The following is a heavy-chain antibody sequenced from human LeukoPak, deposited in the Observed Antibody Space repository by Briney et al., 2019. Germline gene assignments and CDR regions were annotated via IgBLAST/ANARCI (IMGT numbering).Heavy chain of an antibody. V-gene: IGHV3-7*01. D-gene: IGHD3-22*01. CDR2: IKQDGSEK. J-gene: IGHJ6*02. CDR3: ARGLFVVVITTDYYGLDV. CDR1: GFNFSKYW. Sequence: GGSLRLSCAASGFNFSKYWMTWVRQAPGKGLEWVANIKQDGSEKYYVDSVRGRLTISRDNAKNALYLQMNSLRAEDTAVYYCARGLFVVVITTDYYGLDVWGQGTTVTVSS.